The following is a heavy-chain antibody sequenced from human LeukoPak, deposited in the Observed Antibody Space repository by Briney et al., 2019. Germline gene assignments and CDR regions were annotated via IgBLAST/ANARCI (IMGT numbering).Heavy chain of an antibody. D-gene: IGHD3-10*01. J-gene: IGHJ4*02. Sequence: GGSLRLSCAASGFTFSSYSMNWVRQAPGKGLEWVSSISSSSSYIYYADSVKGRFTISRDNAKNSLCLQMNSLRAEDTAVYYCARDLPGGSGSESTSCWGQGTLVTVSS. CDR3: ARDLPGGSGSESTSC. CDR1: GFTFSSYS. V-gene: IGHV3-21*01. CDR2: ISSSSSYI.